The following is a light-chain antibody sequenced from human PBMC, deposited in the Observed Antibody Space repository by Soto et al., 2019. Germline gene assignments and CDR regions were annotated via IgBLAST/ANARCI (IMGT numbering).Light chain of an antibody. V-gene: IGLV1-44*01. J-gene: IGLJ1*01. CDR3: SAWDASRNGYV. CDR1: SSNIGSKT. CDR2: SNY. Sequence: QSVLTQPPSASGTPGQRVTISCSGSSSNIGSKTVNWYQQLPGTAPKLLIYSNYQRPSGVPDRFSGSKSGTSASLAISGLQSGDEADYYCSAWDASRNGYVFGTGTKVTVL.